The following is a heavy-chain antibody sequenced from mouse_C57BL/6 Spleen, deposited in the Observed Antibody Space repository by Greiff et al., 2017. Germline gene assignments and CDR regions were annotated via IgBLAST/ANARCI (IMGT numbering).Heavy chain of an antibody. CDR3: ARAYSKGYWFDY. CDR2: IHPNSGST. D-gene: IGHD2-5*01. CDR1: GYTFTSYW. V-gene: IGHV1-64*01. Sequence: QVQLQQPGAELVKPGASVKLSCKASGYTFTSYWMHWVKQRPGQGLEWIGMIHPNSGSTNYNEKFKSKATLTVDKSSSTAYMQLSSLTSEDSAVYDCARAYSKGYWFDYWGQGTTLTVSA. J-gene: IGHJ2*01.